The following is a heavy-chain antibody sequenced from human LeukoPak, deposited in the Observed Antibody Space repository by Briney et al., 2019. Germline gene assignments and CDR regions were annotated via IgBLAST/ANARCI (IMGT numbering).Heavy chain of an antibody. D-gene: IGHD3-22*01. CDR3: AREMIVVENYFDY. V-gene: IGHV3-7*01. J-gene: IGHJ4*02. Sequence: GGSLRLSCAASGFTFSSYWMSWVRQAPGKGLEWVANIKQDGSEKYYVDSVKGRFTISRDNAKNSLYLQMNSLRAEDTAVYYCAREMIVVENYFDYWGQGTLVTVSS. CDR2: IKQDGSEK. CDR1: GFTFSSYW.